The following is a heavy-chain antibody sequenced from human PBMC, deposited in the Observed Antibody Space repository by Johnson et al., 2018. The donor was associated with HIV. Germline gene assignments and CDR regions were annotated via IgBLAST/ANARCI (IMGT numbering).Heavy chain of an antibody. V-gene: IGHV3-30*04. CDR2: ISYDGSNK. D-gene: IGHD2-2*01. J-gene: IGHJ3*02. Sequence: QVQLVESGGALVQPGGSLGLSCAVSGFTFSSYAMHWVRQAPGKGLEWVAVISYDGSNKYYADSVKGRFTISRDNSKNTLYLQMNSQRAEDTAVYYCARDRCSSTSCIDAFDIWGQGTMVTVSS. CDR1: GFTFSSYA. CDR3: ARDRCSSTSCIDAFDI.